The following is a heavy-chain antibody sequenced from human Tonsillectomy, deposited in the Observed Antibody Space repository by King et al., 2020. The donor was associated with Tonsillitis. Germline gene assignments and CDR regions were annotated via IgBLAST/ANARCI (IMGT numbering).Heavy chain of an antibody. CDR1: GYTLTNYY. V-gene: IGHV1-46*03. D-gene: IGHD1-26*01. Sequence: QLVQSGAEVKKPGASVKVSCKASGYTLTNYYMYWVRQAPGQGLEWRGIINPSGGTTSYAQKFQGRVTMTRDTSTSTGYMELSSLRSEDTAVDYCARGPAPIVGATYYANYWGQGTLVTVSS. J-gene: IGHJ4*02. CDR2: INPSGGTT. CDR3: ARGPAPIVGATYYANY.